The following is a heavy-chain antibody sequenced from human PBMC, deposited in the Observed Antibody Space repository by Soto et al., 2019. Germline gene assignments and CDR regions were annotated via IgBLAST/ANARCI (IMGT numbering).Heavy chain of an antibody. CDR3: ARELSIPDYGLGTAWTTWFDT. CDR2: IYYSGST. Sequence: SETLSLTCTISGGSISSGGYYWSWIRQHPGKGLEWIGYIYYSGSTYYNPSLKSRVTISVDTPKNQFSLKLSSVTAADTAVYYCARELSIPDYGLGTAWTTWFDTWGQGNLLTVS. J-gene: IGHJ5*02. V-gene: IGHV4-31*03. D-gene: IGHD3-10*01. CDR1: GGSISSGGYY.